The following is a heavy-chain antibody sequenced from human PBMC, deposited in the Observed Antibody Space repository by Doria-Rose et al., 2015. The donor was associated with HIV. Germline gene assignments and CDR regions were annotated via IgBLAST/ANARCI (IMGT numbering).Heavy chain of an antibody. CDR1: GASFSDYY. Sequence: QVQLQESGAGLLKPSETLSLTCAVYGASFSDYYWSWIRQPPGKGLEWIGEINHRGSTNYKSSLKSRVTMSVDTSKNQLSLNLSSVTAADTAVYYCARGNWNGGGPLPHDYWGQGTLVTVSS. CDR2: INHRGST. D-gene: IGHD1-1*01. CDR3: ARGNWNGGGPLPHDY. J-gene: IGHJ4*02. V-gene: IGHV4-34*01.